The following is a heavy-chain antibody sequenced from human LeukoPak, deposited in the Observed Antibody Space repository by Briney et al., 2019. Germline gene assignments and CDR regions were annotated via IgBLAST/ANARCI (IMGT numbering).Heavy chain of an antibody. J-gene: IGHJ4*02. CDR3: ARAVGYSYGLLDY. CDR2: IYHSGST. Sequence: TLSLTCTVSGGSISSGGYYWSWIRQPPGKGLEWIGYIYHSGSTYYNPSLKSRVTISVDRSKNQFSLKLSSVTAADTAVYYCARAVGYSYGLLDYWGQGTLVTVSS. CDR1: GGSISSGGYY. V-gene: IGHV4-30-2*01. D-gene: IGHD5-18*01.